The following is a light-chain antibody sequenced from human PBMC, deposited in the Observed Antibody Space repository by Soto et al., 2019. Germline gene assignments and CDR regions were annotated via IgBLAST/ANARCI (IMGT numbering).Light chain of an antibody. Sequence: EIVMTQSPATLSVSPGERATLSCRASQSVSSNLAWYQQKPGQAPRLLIYGASSRAPGIPDRFSGSGSGTDLTLTISRLEPEDVAVYYCQQYGSSPPITFGQGTRLEIK. CDR3: QQYGSSPPIT. CDR2: GAS. CDR1: QSVSSN. J-gene: IGKJ5*01. V-gene: IGKV3-20*01.